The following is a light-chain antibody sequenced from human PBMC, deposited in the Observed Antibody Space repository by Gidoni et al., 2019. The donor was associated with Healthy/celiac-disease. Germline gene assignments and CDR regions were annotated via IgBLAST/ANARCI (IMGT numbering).Light chain of an antibody. CDR2: DNN. Sequence: QSVLTQPHTVSAAPGQTVTISCSGSSSNIGNNYVSWYQQLPGTAPKPLIYDNNKRPSGIPDRFSGAKSGTSATLGITGLQTGDEADYYCGTWDSSLSAYYVFGTGTKVTVL. J-gene: IGLJ1*01. V-gene: IGLV1-51*01. CDR1: SSNIGNNY. CDR3: GTWDSSLSAYYV.